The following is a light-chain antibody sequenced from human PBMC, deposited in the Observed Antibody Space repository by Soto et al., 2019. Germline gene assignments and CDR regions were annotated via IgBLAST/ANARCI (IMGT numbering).Light chain of an antibody. Sequence: EMVLTQSPATLSSFPGDIVTLSCRASQYINTRLAWYQHRPGQAPRLLIYQTSIRAAGIPARFSASGTGTDFTLTISDVQPEDFAVYYCHQRQSWPRTFGQGTKVDIK. CDR2: QTS. CDR1: QYINTR. J-gene: IGKJ1*01. CDR3: HQRQSWPRT. V-gene: IGKV3-11*01.